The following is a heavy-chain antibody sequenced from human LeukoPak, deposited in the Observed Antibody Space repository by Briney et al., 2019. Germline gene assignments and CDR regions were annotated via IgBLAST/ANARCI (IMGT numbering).Heavy chain of an antibody. CDR1: GFTFSSYA. CDR3: ALLDYYDSSGYPDHY. CDR2: ISYDGSNK. J-gene: IGHJ4*02. V-gene: IGHV3-30-3*02. Sequence: PGGSLRLSCAASGFTFSSYAMHWVRQAPGKGLEWVAVISYDGSNKYYADSVKGRFTISRDNSKNTLYLQMNSLRAEDTAVYYCALLDYYDSSGYPDHYWGQGTLVTVSS. D-gene: IGHD3-22*01.